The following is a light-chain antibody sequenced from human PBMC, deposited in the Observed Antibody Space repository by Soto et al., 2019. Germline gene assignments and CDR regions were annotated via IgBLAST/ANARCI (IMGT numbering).Light chain of an antibody. J-gene: IGKJ1*01. CDR1: QGIGSY. CDR3: QQLNSYPRT. CDR2: LAS. Sequence: DVQLTEFPSFLPTSVRHRVTINCRASQGIGSYLAWYQQEPGKAPKFLVCLASTLQSGVPSRFSGSGSGTEFNLTISNLQPEDFATYYCQQLNSYPRTFGQGTKVDI. V-gene: IGKV1-9*01.